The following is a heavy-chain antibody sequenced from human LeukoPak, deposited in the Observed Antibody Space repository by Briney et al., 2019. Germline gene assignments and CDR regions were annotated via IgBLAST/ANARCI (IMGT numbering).Heavy chain of an antibody. D-gene: IGHD3-10*01. J-gene: IGHJ4*02. CDR1: GFISSDYW. V-gene: IGHV3-74*01. CDR3: IGGSGY. CDR2: FNTDGSSI. Sequence: GGSLRLSCGVSGFISSDYWMHWVGDVPGKGRIWVARFNTDGSSISYADSVKGRFTISRDNAKNTLYLQMNSLGAEDTAVYYCIGGSGYWGPGTLVTVSS.